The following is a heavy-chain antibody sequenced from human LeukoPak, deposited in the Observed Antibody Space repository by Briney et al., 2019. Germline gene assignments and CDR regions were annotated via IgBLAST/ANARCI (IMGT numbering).Heavy chain of an antibody. CDR1: GYTFTGYF. V-gene: IGHV1-2*06. Sequence: GASVKVSCKASGYTFTGYFMHWVRQAPGQGLEWMGRINPNSGGTDYAQKFQGRVTMTRDTSINTAYMELSRLRSDDTAVYYCAREFNNHWPFDYWGQGTLVTVSS. J-gene: IGHJ4*02. D-gene: IGHD1-14*01. CDR2: INPNSGGT. CDR3: AREFNNHWPFDY.